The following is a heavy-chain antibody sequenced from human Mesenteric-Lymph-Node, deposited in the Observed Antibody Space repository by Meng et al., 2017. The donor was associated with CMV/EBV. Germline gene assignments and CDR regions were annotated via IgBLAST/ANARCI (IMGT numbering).Heavy chain of an antibody. D-gene: IGHD6-6*01. V-gene: IGHV1-2*02. CDR1: AYTFIAYY. J-gene: IGHJ4*02. CDR2: INPNSGGT. CDR3: ARRSSSSTHLDY. Sequence: ASVKVSCKASAYTFIAYYIHWVRQAPGQGLEWMGWINPNSGGTNYAQKFQGRVTMTRDTSISTAYMELSRLRSDDTAVYYCARRSSSSTHLDYWGQGTLVTVSS.